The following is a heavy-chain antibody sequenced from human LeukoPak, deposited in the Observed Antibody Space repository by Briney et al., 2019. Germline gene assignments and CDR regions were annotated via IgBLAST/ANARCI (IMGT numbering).Heavy chain of an antibody. CDR3: ARSYYGSGSDGY. J-gene: IGHJ4*02. D-gene: IGHD3-10*01. CDR2: ISYSGST. Sequence: PSETLSLTCTVSGGSISSSTYYWGWIRQPPGKGLEWIGSISYSGSTFYNPSLKSRVTISVDTSKNHFSLKLSSVTAADTAVYYCARSYYGSGSDGYWGQGTLVTVSS. V-gene: IGHV4-39*01. CDR1: GGSISSSTYY.